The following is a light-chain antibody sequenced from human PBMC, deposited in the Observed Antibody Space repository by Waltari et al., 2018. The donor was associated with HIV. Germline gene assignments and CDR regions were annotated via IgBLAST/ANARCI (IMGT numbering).Light chain of an antibody. CDR1: TSNVRNNY. CDR2: RNN. J-gene: IGLJ2*01. CDR3: AVWDDRLSGRL. V-gene: IGLV1-47*01. Sequence: QSVLAQPRSVSGTPGQTANLSCSGSTSNVRNNYVYWYQQVTGVAPKLLIYRNNQRPSGVPDRFSGSKSGTSASLAISGLRTEDEAEYYCAVWDDRLSGRLFGGGTKVTVL.